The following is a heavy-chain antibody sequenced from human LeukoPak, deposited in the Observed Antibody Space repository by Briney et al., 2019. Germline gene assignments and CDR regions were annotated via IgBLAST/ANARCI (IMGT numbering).Heavy chain of an antibody. CDR2: ISYDGSNK. V-gene: IGHV3-30*18. Sequence: PGRSLRLSCAASGFTFSSYGMRWVRQAPGKGLEWVAVISYDGSNKYYADSVKGRFTISRDNSKNTLYLQMNSLRAEDTAVYYCAKVSYSSSWLFDYWGQGTLVAVSS. J-gene: IGHJ4*02. CDR3: AKVSYSSSWLFDY. D-gene: IGHD6-13*01. CDR1: GFTFSSYG.